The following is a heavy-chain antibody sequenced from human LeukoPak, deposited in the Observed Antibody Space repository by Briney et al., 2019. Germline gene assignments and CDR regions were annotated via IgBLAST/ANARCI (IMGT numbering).Heavy chain of an antibody. CDR1: GFTVDDST. V-gene: IGHV3-43*01. D-gene: IGHD3-10*01. CDR2: ISWDGGST. J-gene: IGHJ4*02. CDR3: AKAGGTYYYGSGSYYNPYYFDY. Sequence: GRSLRLSCAASGFTVDDSTMDWVRQAPGKWLEWVSLISWDGGSTYYADSVKGRFTISRDNSKNSLYLQMNSLITEDTAFYYCAKAGGTYYYGSGSYYNPYYFDYWGQGTLVSVSS.